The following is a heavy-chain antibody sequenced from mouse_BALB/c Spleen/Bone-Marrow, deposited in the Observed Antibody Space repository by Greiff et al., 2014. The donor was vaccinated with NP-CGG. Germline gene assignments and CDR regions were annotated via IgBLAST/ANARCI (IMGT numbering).Heavy chain of an antibody. CDR3: ARDKGRVFFDY. Sequence: EVKLVESGGGLVQPGGSLRLSCATSGFTFTDYYMNWVRQPPGKALEWLGFIRTKANGYTPEYSASVKGRFTISRDNSQNILYLQMNSLRAENSATYYCARDKGRVFFDYWGQGTTLTVSS. CDR1: GFTFTDYY. J-gene: IGHJ2*01. V-gene: IGHV7-3*02. CDR2: IRTKANGYTP.